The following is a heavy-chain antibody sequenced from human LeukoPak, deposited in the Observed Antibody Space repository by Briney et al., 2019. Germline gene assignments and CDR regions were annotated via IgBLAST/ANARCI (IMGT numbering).Heavy chain of an antibody. Sequence: GESLKISCKGSGYSFTSYWIGWVRQLPGKGLEWMGIIYPGDADSRYSPSFQGQVTISADKPISTAYLQWSSLKASDTAMYYCARRDHCAGGSCYGFDYWGHGTLVTVSS. CDR2: IYPGDADS. CDR1: GYSFTSYW. J-gene: IGHJ4*01. D-gene: IGHD2-15*01. CDR3: ARRDHCAGGSCYGFDY. V-gene: IGHV5-51*01.